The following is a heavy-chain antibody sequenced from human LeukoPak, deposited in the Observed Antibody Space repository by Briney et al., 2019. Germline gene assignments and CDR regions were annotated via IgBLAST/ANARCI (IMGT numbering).Heavy chain of an antibody. Sequence: PSETLSLTCAVYGGSFSGYFWSWIRQPPGKGQEWIGEINHSGSTNYNPSLKSRVTISVDTSKNQFSLKLSSVTAADTAVYYCARGSRYDFWSGPYNWFDPWGQGTLVTVSS. CDR3: ARGSRYDFWSGPYNWFDP. J-gene: IGHJ5*02. CDR2: INHSGST. CDR1: GGSFSGYF. D-gene: IGHD3-3*01. V-gene: IGHV4-34*01.